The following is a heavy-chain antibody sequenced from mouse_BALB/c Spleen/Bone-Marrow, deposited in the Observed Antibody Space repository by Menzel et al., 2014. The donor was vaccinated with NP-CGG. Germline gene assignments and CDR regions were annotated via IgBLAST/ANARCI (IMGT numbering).Heavy chain of an antibody. Sequence: VQLQQSGPGLVKPSQSLSLTCSVTGYSITSGHYWSWLRQFPGNKLEWLGYITYDGSNNYNPSLKNRISITRDTSKNQFFLKLNSVTTEDTATYYCARDRGFDYWGQGTTLTVSS. V-gene: IGHV3-6*01. J-gene: IGHJ2*01. CDR1: GYSITSGHY. CDR2: ITYDGSN. CDR3: ARDRGFDY.